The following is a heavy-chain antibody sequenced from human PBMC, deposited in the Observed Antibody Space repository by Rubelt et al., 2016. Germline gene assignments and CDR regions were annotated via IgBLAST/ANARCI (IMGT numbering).Heavy chain of an antibody. J-gene: IGHJ3*02. V-gene: IGHV3-7*01. Sequence: EVQLVESGGGLVQPGGSLRLSCVASGFTFSSYWMSWVRQAPGKGLEWVANIMQDGSEKYYVDSVKGRFTISRDNAKDSLYLQMNSLRAENTAVYYCARGKCSSTSCYRIDAFDIWGQGTMVTVSS. D-gene: IGHD2-2*02. CDR2: IMQDGSEK. CDR3: ARGKCSSTSCYRIDAFDI. CDR1: GFTFSSYW.